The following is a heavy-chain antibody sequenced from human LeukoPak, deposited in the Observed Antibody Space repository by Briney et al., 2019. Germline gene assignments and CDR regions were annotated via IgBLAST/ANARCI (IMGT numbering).Heavy chain of an antibody. CDR3: AKDWSGYYDSSGYSSPFDY. J-gene: IGHJ4*02. D-gene: IGHD3-22*01. CDR2: ISGSGGST. Sequence: GRSLRLSCAASGFTFDDYAMHWVRQAPGKGLEWVSGISGSGGSTYYADSVKGRFTISRDNSKNTLYLQMNSLRAEDTAVYYCAKDWSGYYDSSGYSSPFDYWGQGTLVTVSS. CDR1: GFTFDDYA. V-gene: IGHV3-23*01.